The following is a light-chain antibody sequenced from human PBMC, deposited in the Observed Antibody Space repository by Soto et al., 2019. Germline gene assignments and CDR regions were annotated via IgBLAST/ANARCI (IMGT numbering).Light chain of an antibody. CDR3: SSYIGTSVLVA. CDR1: DSDVGAFSY. J-gene: IGLJ2*01. Sequence: QSALTQPASVSGSPGQSITISCTASDSDVGAFSYVSWYQQHPGKAPKLIIYEVSDRPSGVSDRFSGSRSGNTASLTISGLQAEDEADYYCSSYIGTSVLVAFGGGTKLTVL. V-gene: IGLV2-14*01. CDR2: EVS.